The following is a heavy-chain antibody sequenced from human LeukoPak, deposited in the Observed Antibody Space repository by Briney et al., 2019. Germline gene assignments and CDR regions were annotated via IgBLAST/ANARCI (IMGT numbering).Heavy chain of an antibody. V-gene: IGHV5-51*01. D-gene: IGHD3-22*01. J-gene: IGHJ4*02. CDR2: IYPGDSDT. CDR3: ARVDYDSSGYYPLFDY. CDR1: GYSFTSYW. Sequence: GESLKISCKGYGYSFTSYWIGWVRQMPGKGLEWMGIIYPGDSDTRYSPSFQGQVTISADKSISTAYLQWSSLKASDTAMYYCARVDYDSSGYYPLFDYWGQGTLVTVSS.